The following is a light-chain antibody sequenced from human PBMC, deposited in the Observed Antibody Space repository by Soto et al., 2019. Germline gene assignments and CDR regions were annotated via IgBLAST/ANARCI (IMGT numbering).Light chain of an antibody. CDR2: AAS. V-gene: IGKV1-39*01. Sequence: IQVTQGPSSMTAYFGDRVAITCRASHNINTYLNWYQQRPGKAPRPLIYAASSVQGGVPSRFSGSGSGTDFTLTISRLEPEDFAVYYCQQYGSSPAFGQGANVDIK. CDR3: QQYGSSPA. J-gene: IGKJ1*01. CDR1: HNINTY.